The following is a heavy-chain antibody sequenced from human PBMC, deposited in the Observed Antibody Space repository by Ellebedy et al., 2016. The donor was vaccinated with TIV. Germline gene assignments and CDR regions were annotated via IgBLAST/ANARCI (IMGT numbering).Heavy chain of an antibody. Sequence: AASVKVSCKASGYTFTSYYMHWVRQAPGQGLEWMGIINPSGGSTSYAQKFQGRVTMTRDTSTSTVYMELRSLRSEDTAVYYCARAPPPRGDRSADAFDIWGQGTMVTVSS. V-gene: IGHV1-46*01. J-gene: IGHJ3*02. D-gene: IGHD7-27*01. CDR3: ARAPPPRGDRSADAFDI. CDR2: INPSGGST. CDR1: GYTFTSYY.